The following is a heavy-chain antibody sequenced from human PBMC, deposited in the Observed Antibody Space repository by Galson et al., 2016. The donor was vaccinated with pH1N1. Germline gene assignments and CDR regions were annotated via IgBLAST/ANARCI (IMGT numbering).Heavy chain of an antibody. CDR2: ISWNSGSI. Sequence: SLRLSCAASGFTFNDYGMHWVRQAPGKGLEWVSSISWNSGSIVYADSVKGRFTTSRDNAKNSLYLQMNSLRAEDTALYYCAKASGYSYGPLDYWGQGTLVTVSS. D-gene: IGHD5-18*01. CDR1: GFTFNDYG. CDR3: AKASGYSYGPLDY. J-gene: IGHJ4*02. V-gene: IGHV3-9*01.